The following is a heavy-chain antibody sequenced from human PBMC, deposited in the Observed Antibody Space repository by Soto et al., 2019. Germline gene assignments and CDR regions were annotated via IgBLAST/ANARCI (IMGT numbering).Heavy chain of an antibody. J-gene: IGHJ6*02. V-gene: IGHV3-23*01. CDR2: IRRSGDIT. Sequence: EVQLSESGGGLVQIGGSLRLSCAASGSYFSAYAMNWVRQAPGKGLEWVSAIRRSGDITYYADSVTGRFSISRDNSKNTLYLQMNSLRAEDTAVYYCAKGGFWVHYGMDVWGQGTTVTVSS. CDR1: GSYFSAYA. D-gene: IGHD3-16*01. CDR3: AKGGFWVHYGMDV.